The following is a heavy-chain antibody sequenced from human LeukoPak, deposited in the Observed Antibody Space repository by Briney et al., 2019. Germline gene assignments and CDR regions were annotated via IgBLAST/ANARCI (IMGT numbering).Heavy chain of an antibody. D-gene: IGHD5-24*01. CDR2: ISSSSSYI. J-gene: IGHJ4*02. Sequence: GGSLRLSCAASGFTFSSYSMNWVRQAPGKGLEWVSSISSSSSYIYYADSVKGRFTISRDNAKNSLYLQMNSLRAEDTAVYYCAREDGGYNSGNDWGQGTLVTVSS. CDR1: GFTFSSYS. V-gene: IGHV3-21*01. CDR3: AREDGGYNSGND.